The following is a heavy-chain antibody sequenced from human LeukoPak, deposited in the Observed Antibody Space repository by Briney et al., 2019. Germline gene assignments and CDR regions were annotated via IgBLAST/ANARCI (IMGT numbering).Heavy chain of an antibody. CDR3: ARAGYYYGSGSQGYAFDI. J-gene: IGHJ3*02. V-gene: IGHV1-69*04. Sequence: SVKVSCKASGGTFSSYAISWVRQAPGQGLEWMGRIIPILGIANYAQKFQGRVTITADKSTSTAYMELSSLRSEDTAVYYCARAGYYYGSGSQGYAFDIWGQGTMVTVSS. CDR2: IIPILGIA. CDR1: GGTFSSYA. D-gene: IGHD3-10*01.